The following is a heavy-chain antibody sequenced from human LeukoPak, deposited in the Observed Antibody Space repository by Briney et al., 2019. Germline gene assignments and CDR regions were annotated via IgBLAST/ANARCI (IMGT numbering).Heavy chain of an antibody. CDR1: GGSFSGYY. CDR3: ATRLSRLTFGY. CDR2: INHSGST. Sequence: SETLSLTCAVSGGSFSGYYWNWIRQPPGKGLEWIWEINHSGSTNYNPSLKSRVTISVDTSKNQFSLKLSSVTAADTAVYYCATRLSRLTFGYWGQGTLVTVSS. D-gene: IGHD2/OR15-2a*01. J-gene: IGHJ4*02. V-gene: IGHV4-34*01.